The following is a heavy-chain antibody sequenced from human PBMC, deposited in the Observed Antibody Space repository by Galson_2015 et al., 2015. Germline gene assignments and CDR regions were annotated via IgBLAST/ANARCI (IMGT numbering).Heavy chain of an antibody. CDR3: ARGASNSFHS. V-gene: IGHV3-7*01. CDR1: GFIFSDSW. D-gene: IGHD1-1*01. CDR2: TKPDGSDK. Sequence: SLRLSCAASGFIFSDSWMDWIRQAPGKGLEWVASTKPDGSDKYYVDSAKGRFTISRDNAKNSLFLQMNSLRVEDTAVYYCARGASNSFHSWGQGAMVTVSS. J-gene: IGHJ3*02.